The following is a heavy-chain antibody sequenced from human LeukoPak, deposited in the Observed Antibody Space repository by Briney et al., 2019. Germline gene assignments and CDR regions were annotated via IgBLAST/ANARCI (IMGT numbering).Heavy chain of an antibody. V-gene: IGHV1-2*02. Sequence: ASVKVSCKASGYTFTAYYMHWVRQAPGQGLEWMGWINPNSGGTNYAQKFQGRVTMTRDTSISTAYMELSRLRSDDTAVYYCARDPSERVPAAYFDYWGQGTLVTVSS. J-gene: IGHJ4*02. CDR3: ARDPSERVPAAYFDY. CDR2: INPNSGGT. CDR1: GYTFTAYY. D-gene: IGHD2-2*01.